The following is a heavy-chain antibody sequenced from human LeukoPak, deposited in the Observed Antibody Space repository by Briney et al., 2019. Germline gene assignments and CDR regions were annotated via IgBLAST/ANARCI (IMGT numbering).Heavy chain of an antibody. CDR3: ATLLGFCGGDCEYFDY. J-gene: IGHJ4*02. D-gene: IGHD2-21*02. V-gene: IGHV1-24*01. CDR1: GYTFTSYY. Sequence: GASVKVSCKASGYTFTSYYMHWVRQAPGKGLEWMGGFDPEDGETIYAQKFQGRVTMTEDASTDTAYMELSSLRSEDTAVYYCATLLGFCGGDCEYFDYWGQGTLVTVSS. CDR2: FDPEDGET.